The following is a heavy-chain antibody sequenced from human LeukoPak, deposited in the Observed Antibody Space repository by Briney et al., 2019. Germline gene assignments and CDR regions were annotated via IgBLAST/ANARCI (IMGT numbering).Heavy chain of an antibody. CDR2: IYYSGST. D-gene: IGHD6-13*01. CDR3: AGVLGSSSWPYYFDY. CDR1: GGSISSSSYY. Sequence: SETLSLTCTVSGGSISSSSYYWGWIRQPPGKGLEWIGSIYYSGSTYYNPSLKSRVTISVDTSKNHFSLKLSSVTAADTAVYYCAGVLGSSSWPYYFDYWGQGTLVTVSS. J-gene: IGHJ4*02. V-gene: IGHV4-39*07.